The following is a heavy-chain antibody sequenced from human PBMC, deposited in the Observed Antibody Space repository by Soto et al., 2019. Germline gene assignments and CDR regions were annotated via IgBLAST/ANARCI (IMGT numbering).Heavy chain of an antibody. J-gene: IGHJ4*02. CDR1: GFTFSSYA. V-gene: IGHV3-30-3*01. D-gene: IGHD4-17*01. CDR2: ISYDGSNK. Sequence: QVQLVESGGGVVQPGRSLRLSCAASGFTFSSYAMHWVRQAPGKGLEWVAVISYDGSNKYYADSVKGRFTISRDNSKNTLNLQMNSLRAEDTAVYYCASGGFYGDYDGGRHSGEHYWGQGTLVTVSS. CDR3: ASGGFYGDYDGGRHSGEHY.